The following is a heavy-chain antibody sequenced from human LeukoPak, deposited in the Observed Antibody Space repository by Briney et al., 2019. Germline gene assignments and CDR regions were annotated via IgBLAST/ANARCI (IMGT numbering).Heavy chain of an antibody. CDR3: AGGSSVLLYYMDV. Sequence: PSETLSLTCTVSGGSISSYYWGWIRQPPGKGLEWIGSIYHSGSTYYNPSLKSRVTISVDTSKNQFSLKLSSVTAADTAVYYCAGGSSVLLYYMDVWGKGTTVTISS. J-gene: IGHJ6*03. CDR2: IYHSGST. V-gene: IGHV4-39*07. D-gene: IGHD2-15*01. CDR1: GGSISSYY.